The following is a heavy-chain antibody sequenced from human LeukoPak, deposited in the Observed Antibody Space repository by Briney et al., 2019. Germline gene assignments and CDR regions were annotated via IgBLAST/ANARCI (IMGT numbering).Heavy chain of an antibody. D-gene: IGHD6-19*01. CDR2: ISGDGGTT. CDR3: AKDQGASGWGAFDY. Sequence: PGGSLRLSCAASGITFEDYAMHWVRQAPGKGLEWVSFISGDGGTTYYPDSVKGRFTISRDNSRTSLYLQMNSLRTDDTALYYCAKDQGASGWGAFDYWGQGTLVTVSS. J-gene: IGHJ4*02. CDR1: GITFEDYA. V-gene: IGHV3-43*02.